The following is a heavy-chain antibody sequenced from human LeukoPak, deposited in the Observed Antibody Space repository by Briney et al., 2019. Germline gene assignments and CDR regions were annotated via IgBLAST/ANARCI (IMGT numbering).Heavy chain of an antibody. Sequence: GGSLRLSCAASGFTFSSYGMHWVRQAPGKALEWVAFIRYDGSNKYYADSVKGRFTISRDNAKNSLYLQMNSLRAEDTAVYYCARAYYDILTGYYYYYMDVWGKGTTVTVSS. CDR2: IRYDGSNK. D-gene: IGHD3-9*01. CDR1: GFTFSSYG. CDR3: ARAYYDILTGYYYYYMDV. V-gene: IGHV3-30*02. J-gene: IGHJ6*03.